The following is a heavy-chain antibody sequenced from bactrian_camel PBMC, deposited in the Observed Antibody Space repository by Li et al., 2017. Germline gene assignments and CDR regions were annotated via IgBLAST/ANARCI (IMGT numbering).Heavy chain of an antibody. V-gene: IGHV3S57*01. CDR3: ATGVYCAHELSPDEYDV. CDR2: IGTGGVS. CDR1: GRKYSTYC. Sequence: HVQLVESGGGSVQAGGSAKLSCAISGRKYSTYCMGWFRQAPGKEREGVAGIGTGGVSRVADSVKGRFTISRDAAKTTLYLQMNDLKFEDTAMYYCATGVYCAHELSPDEYDVWGPGTQVTVS. D-gene: IGHD3*01. J-gene: IGHJ4*01.